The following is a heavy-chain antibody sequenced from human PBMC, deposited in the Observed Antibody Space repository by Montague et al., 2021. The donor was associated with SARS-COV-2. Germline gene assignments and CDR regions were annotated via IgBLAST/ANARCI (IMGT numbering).Heavy chain of an antibody. Sequence: SLRLSCAASEFTFTDYYMSWIRQAPGKGLEWISHISSSATKIFYADSVKGRFTISRDNAKSSLFLQLSSLRAEDTAVYFCARVWAYGFGLWGQGTLVTVSS. CDR2: ISSSATKI. CDR1: EFTFTDYY. CDR3: ARVWAYGFGL. V-gene: IGHV3-11*01. J-gene: IGHJ4*02. D-gene: IGHD3-10*01.